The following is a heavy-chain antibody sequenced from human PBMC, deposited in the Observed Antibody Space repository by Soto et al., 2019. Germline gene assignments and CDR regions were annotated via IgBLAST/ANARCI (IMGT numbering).Heavy chain of an antibody. Sequence: ASVKVSCKASGYTFTSYAMHWVRQAPGQRLEWMGWINAGNGNTKYSQKFQGRVTITRDTSASTAYMELSSLRSEDTAVYYCARVGPSCSWSRYYYYYGMDVWGQGTTVTVSS. V-gene: IGHV1-3*01. CDR3: ARVGPSCSWSRYYYYYGMDV. CDR2: INAGNGNT. CDR1: GYTFTSYA. D-gene: IGHD6-13*01. J-gene: IGHJ6*02.